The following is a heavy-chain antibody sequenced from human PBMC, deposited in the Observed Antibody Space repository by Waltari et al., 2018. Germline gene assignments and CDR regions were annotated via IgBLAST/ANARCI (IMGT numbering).Heavy chain of an antibody. D-gene: IGHD5-12*01. CDR1: GGSISSYY. J-gene: IGHJ6*02. CDR2: IYYSGST. V-gene: IGHV4-59*01. Sequence: QVQLQESGPGLVKPSETLSLTCTVSGGSISSYYWSWIRQPPGKGLEWIGYIYYSGSTNYNPSLKSRVTISVDTSKNQFSLKLSSVTAADTAVYYCAGSSGYYSIANYYYYGMDVWGQGTTVTVSS. CDR3: AGSSGYYSIANYYYYGMDV.